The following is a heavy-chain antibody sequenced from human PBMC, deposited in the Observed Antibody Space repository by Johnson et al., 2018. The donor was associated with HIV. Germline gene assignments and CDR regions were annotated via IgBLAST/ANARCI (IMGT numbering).Heavy chain of an antibody. CDR3: ATFGYTRGWIVTDDAFDV. Sequence: QEKLVESGGGVVQPGRSLRLACAASAFTFSNYAMHWVRQAPGKGLEWVAVISYDGSSKYYAESLMGRISISRDNSMNTLYLQMNSLRAEDTAVYYCATFGYTRGWIVTDDAFDVWGHGTLVTVSS. J-gene: IGHJ3*01. CDR2: ISYDGSSK. V-gene: IGHV3-30-3*01. D-gene: IGHD5-12*01. CDR1: AFTFSNYA.